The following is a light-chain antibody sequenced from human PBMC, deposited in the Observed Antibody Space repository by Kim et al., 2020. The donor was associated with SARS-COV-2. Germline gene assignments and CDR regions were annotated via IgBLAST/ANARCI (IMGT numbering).Light chain of an antibody. CDR3: MQGLQRLYS. CDR2: EVS. V-gene: IGKV2D-29*01. CDR1: QSLRHSDVKIS. J-gene: IGKJ2*03. Sequence: QPASISCKSSQSLRHSDVKISLYWYLQKAGQPPQLLIYEVSKRFSGVPERFSGSGSGTDFTLKISRVEAEDVGLYYCMQGLQRLYSFGQGTKLEI.